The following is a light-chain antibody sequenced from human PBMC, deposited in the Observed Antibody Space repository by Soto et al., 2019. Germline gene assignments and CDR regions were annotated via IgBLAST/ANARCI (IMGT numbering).Light chain of an antibody. Sequence: DIQMTQSPSSVSASVGDRVTITCRASQGIGSWLAWYQQKPGKAPNLLIYAASSLQSGVPSRFSGRGSGTDFTLTISSLQPEDFATYYCQQANNFPLTFGGGTKVEIK. J-gene: IGKJ4*01. V-gene: IGKV1-12*01. CDR3: QQANNFPLT. CDR1: QGIGSW. CDR2: AAS.